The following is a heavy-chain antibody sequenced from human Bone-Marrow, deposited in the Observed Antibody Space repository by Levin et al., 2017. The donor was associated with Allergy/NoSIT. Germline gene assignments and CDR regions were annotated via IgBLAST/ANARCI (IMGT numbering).Heavy chain of an antibody. Sequence: AASVKVSCKASGGTFSSYAISWVRQAPGQGLEWMGGIIPIFGTANYAQKFQGRVTITADESTSTAYMELSSLRSEDTAVYYCAGGWLQLKGSWFDPWGQGTLVTVSS. CDR3: AGGWLQLKGSWFDP. D-gene: IGHD5-24*01. J-gene: IGHJ5*02. CDR1: GGTFSSYA. V-gene: IGHV1-69*13. CDR2: IIPIFGTA.